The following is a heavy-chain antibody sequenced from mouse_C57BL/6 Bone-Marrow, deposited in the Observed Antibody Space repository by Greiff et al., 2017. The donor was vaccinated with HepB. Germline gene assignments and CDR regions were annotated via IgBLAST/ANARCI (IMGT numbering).Heavy chain of an antibody. CDR2: IYPGNSDT. J-gene: IGHJ1*03. V-gene: IGHV1-5*01. CDR1: GYTFTSYW. D-gene: IGHD1-1*01. Sequence: QLQQSGTVLARPGASVKMSCKTSGYTFTSYWMHWVKQRPGQGLEWIGAIYPGNSDTSYNQKFKGKAKLTAVTSASTAYMELSSLTNEDSAVYYCTSITTVVATRYFDGWGTGTTVTVSS. CDR3: TSITTVVATRYFDG.